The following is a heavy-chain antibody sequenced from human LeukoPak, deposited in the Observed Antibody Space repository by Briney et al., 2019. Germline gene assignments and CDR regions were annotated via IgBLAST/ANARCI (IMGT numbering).Heavy chain of an antibody. Sequence: KPGESLKISCKGSGYSFTSYWIGWVRQMLGKGLEWMGIIYPGDSDTRYSPSFQGQVTISADKSISTAYLQWSSLKASDTAMYYCARHDDGDGYSGFDAFDIWGQGTMVTVSS. CDR2: IYPGDSDT. V-gene: IGHV5-51*01. CDR1: GYSFTSYW. CDR3: ARHDDGDGYSGFDAFDI. J-gene: IGHJ3*02. D-gene: IGHD5-24*01.